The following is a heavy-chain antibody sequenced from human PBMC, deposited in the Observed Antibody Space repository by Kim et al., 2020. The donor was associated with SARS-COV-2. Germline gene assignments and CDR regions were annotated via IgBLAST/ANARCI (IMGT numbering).Heavy chain of an antibody. Sequence: GGSLRLSCAASGFTFSIYGMHWVRQAPGKGLEWVAVIWYDGSDKYYADSVKGRFTISRENSKNMLYLQMDSLRTEDTAVYYCTIFDYWGQGTLVTVSS. CDR1: GFTFSIYG. CDR3: TIFDY. V-gene: IGHV3-33*01. CDR2: IWYDGSDK. J-gene: IGHJ4*02.